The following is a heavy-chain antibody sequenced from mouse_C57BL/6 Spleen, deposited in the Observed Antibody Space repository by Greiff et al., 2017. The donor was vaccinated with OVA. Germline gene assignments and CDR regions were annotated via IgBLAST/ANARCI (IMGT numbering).Heavy chain of an antibody. D-gene: IGHD2-5*01. CDR2: IDPSDSYT. V-gene: IGHV1-50*01. CDR1: GYTFTSYW. J-gene: IGHJ2*01. Sequence: VQLQQPGAELVKPGASVKLSCKASGYTFTSYWMQWVKQRPGQGLEWIGEIDPSDSYTNYNQKFKGKATLTVDTSSSTAYMQLSSLTSEDSAVYYCARRADYYSNSYFDCWGQGTTLTVSS. CDR3: ARRADYYSNSYFDC.